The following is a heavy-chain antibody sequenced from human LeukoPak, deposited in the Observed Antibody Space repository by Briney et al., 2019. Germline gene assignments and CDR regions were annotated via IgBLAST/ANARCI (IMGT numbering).Heavy chain of an antibody. J-gene: IGHJ2*01. CDR1: GGTLSSYA. CDR3: ARAFRDPGYFDL. CDR2: IIPIFGTA. V-gene: IGHV1-69*13. D-gene: IGHD3-10*01. Sequence: SVKVSCKASGGTLSSYAISWVRQAPGQGLEWMGGIIPIFGTADYAQKFQGRVTITADESTSTAYMELSSLRSEDTAVYYCARAFRDPGYFDLWGRGTLVTVSS.